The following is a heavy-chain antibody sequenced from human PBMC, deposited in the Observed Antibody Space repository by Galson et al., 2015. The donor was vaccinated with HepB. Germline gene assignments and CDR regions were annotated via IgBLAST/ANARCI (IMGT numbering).Heavy chain of an antibody. Sequence: QSGAEVKKPGESLKISCKGSGYSLTSYWIGWVRQMPGKGLEWMGIVYLGDSDVRYSPSFQGQVTILADESISTAYVQWSSLKASDTAMYYCAKSRGVIMGVHFYAWGQGPLVPVSS. D-gene: IGHD3-10*01. V-gene: IGHV5-51*01. CDR2: VYLGDSDV. CDR3: AKSRGVIMGVHFYA. CDR1: GYSLTSYW. J-gene: IGHJ4*02.